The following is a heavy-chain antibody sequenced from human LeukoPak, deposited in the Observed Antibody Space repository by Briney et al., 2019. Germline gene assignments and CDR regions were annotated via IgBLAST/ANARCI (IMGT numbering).Heavy chain of an antibody. J-gene: IGHJ4*02. D-gene: IGHD1-7*01. CDR3: ARGPRYNWNSNYFPFDY. CDR1: GFTFSSYG. V-gene: IGHV3-23*01. Sequence: GGSLRLSCAASGFTFSSYGISWVRQAPGKGLEWVSAISPSHGSTYYADSVKGRFTISRDNSKNTLYLQMNSLRVEDTAVYYCARGPRYNWNSNYFPFDYWGQGTLVTVSS. CDR2: ISPSHGST.